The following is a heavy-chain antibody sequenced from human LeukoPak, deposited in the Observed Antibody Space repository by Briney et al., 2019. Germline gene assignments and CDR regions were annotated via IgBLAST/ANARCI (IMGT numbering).Heavy chain of an antibody. CDR3: AREPVQAAALFDP. V-gene: IGHV4-59*01. D-gene: IGHD2-2*01. CDR1: GGSISSYY. Sequence: SETLSLTCTVSGGSISSYYWSWIRQPPGKGLEWIGYIYYSGSTNYNPSLKSRVTISVDTSKNQFSLKLSSVTAADTAVYYCAREPVQAAALFDPWGQGTLVTVSS. J-gene: IGHJ5*02. CDR2: IYYSGST.